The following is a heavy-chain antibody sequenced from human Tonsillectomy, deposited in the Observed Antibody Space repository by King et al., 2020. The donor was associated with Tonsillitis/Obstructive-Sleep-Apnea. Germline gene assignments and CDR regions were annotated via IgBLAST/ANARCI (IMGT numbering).Heavy chain of an antibody. CDR2: IYSGGST. J-gene: IGHJ3*02. CDR3: ARTSGSTPGAFDI. Sequence: QLVQSGGGLIQPGGSLRLSCAASGFIVRSNYMSWVRQAPGKGLEWVSVIYSGGSTYYADSVKGRFTFSRDNSKNTLYLQMNSLRAEDTALYYCARTSGSTPGAFDIWGQGTMVTVSS. CDR1: GFIVRSNY. D-gene: IGHD1-26*01. V-gene: IGHV3-53*01.